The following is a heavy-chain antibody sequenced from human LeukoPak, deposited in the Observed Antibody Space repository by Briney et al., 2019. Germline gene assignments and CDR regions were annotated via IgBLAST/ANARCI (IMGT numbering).Heavy chain of an antibody. J-gene: IGHJ5*02. Sequence: PSETLSLTCTVSGTSISSGAYSWSWVRQHPGKGLEWIAYIYYSGSTNYNPSLKSRVTISVDTSKNQFSLKLSSVTAADTAVYYCAREIVGATTRWFDPWGQGTLVTVSS. D-gene: IGHD1-26*01. V-gene: IGHV4-61*08. CDR3: AREIVGATTRWFDP. CDR1: GTSISSGAYS. CDR2: IYYSGST.